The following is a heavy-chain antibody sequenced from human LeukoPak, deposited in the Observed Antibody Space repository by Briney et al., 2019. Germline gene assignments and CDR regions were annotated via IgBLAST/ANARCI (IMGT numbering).Heavy chain of an antibody. CDR3: ARDRGDPPRYYYDSSGYYPA. Sequence: ASVKVSCKASGYTFTGYYMHLVRQAPGQGLEWMGRINPNSGGTNYAQKFQGRVTMTRDTSTSTAYMELSRLRSDDTAVYYCARDRGDPPRYYYDSSGYYPAWGQGTLVTVSS. V-gene: IGHV1-2*06. CDR1: GYTFTGYY. J-gene: IGHJ4*02. CDR2: INPNSGGT. D-gene: IGHD3-22*01.